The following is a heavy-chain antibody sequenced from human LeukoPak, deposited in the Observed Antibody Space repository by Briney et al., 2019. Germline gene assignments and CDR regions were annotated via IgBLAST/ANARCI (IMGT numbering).Heavy chain of an antibody. Sequence: GGSLRLSCAASGFTFDNYAMPWVRQAPGKGLEWVSGISWNSGSIGYADSVKGRFTISRDNAKNSLYLQMNSLRAEDTALYYCAKDYGSNYLYYFDYWGQGTLVTVSS. J-gene: IGHJ4*02. CDR2: ISWNSGSI. D-gene: IGHD4-23*01. CDR3: AKDYGSNYLYYFDY. V-gene: IGHV3-9*01. CDR1: GFTFDNYA.